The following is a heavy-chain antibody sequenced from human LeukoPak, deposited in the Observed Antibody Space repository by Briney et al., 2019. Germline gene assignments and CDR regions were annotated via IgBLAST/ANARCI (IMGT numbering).Heavy chain of an antibody. D-gene: IGHD4-17*01. CDR2: IYYSGST. J-gene: IGHJ5*02. V-gene: IGHV4-39*01. CDR1: GGSISSSSYY. Sequence: SETLSLTCTVSGGSISSSSYYWGWIRQPPGKGLEWIGSIYYSGSTYYNPSLKSRVTISVDTSKNQFSLKLSSVTAADTAVYYCAGPGFNYGDYPEWFDPWGQGTLVTVSS. CDR3: AGPGFNYGDYPEWFDP.